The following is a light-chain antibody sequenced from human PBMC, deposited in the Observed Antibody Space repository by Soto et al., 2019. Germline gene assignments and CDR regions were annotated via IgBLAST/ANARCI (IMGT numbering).Light chain of an antibody. CDR2: EVS. V-gene: IGLV2-14*01. CDR1: SSDVGAYNY. CDR3: SSYSSTSTSVV. Sequence: QSALTQPASVSGSPGQSITISCTGTSSDVGAYNYVSWYQQHPGKAPRLMIYEVSNRPSGVSNRFSGSKSGNTASLTISGLQPEDEADYCCSSYSSTSTSVVFGGGTKVTV. J-gene: IGLJ2*01.